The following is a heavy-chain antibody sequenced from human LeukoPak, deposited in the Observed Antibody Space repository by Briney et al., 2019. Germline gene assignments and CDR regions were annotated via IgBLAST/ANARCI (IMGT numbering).Heavy chain of an antibody. CDR1: GGSIIGSTYF. CDR3: ARAVSGYSSSWGVEDPGLYYYYYYMDV. J-gene: IGHJ6*03. Sequence: SETLSLSCAFSGGSIIGSTYFWGWICQPPGRGLECLGSVFYSGAAYYNPSLTSRVSISIDTSKNQFSLNLTSVTAADTAVYYCARAVSGYSSSWGVEDPGLYYYYYYMDVWGKGTTVTVSS. V-gene: IGHV4-39*07. CDR2: VFYSGAA. D-gene: IGHD6-13*01.